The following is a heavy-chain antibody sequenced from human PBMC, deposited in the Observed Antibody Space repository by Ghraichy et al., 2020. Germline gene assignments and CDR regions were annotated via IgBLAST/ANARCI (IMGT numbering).Heavy chain of an antibody. CDR2: IYTSGST. V-gene: IGHV4-4*07. CDR3: ARDYVEMATTITDYYYGMDV. J-gene: IGHJ6*02. CDR1: GGSISSYY. Sequence: SETLSLTCTVSGGSISSYYWSWIRQPAGKGLEWIGRIYTSGSTNYNPSLKSRVTMSVDTSKNQFSLKLSSVTAADTAVYYCARDYVEMATTITDYYYGMDVWGQGTTVTVSS. D-gene: IGHD5-24*01.